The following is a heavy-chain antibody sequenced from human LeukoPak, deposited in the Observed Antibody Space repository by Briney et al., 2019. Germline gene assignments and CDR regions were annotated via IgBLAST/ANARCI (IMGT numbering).Heavy chain of an antibody. CDR2: IYTSGST. J-gene: IGHJ4*02. CDR1: GGSISSYY. Sequence: SETLSLTCTVSGGSISSYYWSWIRQPPGKGLEWIGYIYTSGSTNYNPSLKSRVTISVDTSKNQFSLKLSSVTAADTAVYYCARHSARYFDYWGQGTLVTVSS. D-gene: IGHD3-10*01. V-gene: IGHV4-4*09. CDR3: ARHSARYFDY.